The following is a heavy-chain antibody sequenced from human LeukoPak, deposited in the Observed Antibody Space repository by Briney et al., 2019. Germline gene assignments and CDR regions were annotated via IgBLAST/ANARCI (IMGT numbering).Heavy chain of an antibody. CDR3: ARDILTGYYNFDY. D-gene: IGHD3-9*01. Sequence: GASVKVSCKASGYTFTSYDINWVRQATGQGLEWMGWISAYNGNIDYAQKFQGRVTMTTDTSSSTAYMELRSLRSDDTAVYYCARDILTGYYNFDYWGQGTLVTVSS. CDR1: GYTFTSYD. V-gene: IGHV1-18*01. J-gene: IGHJ4*02. CDR2: ISAYNGNI.